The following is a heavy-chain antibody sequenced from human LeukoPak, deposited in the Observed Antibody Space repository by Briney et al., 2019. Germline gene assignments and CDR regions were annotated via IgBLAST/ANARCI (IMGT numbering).Heavy chain of an antibody. D-gene: IGHD6-13*01. CDR3: AKDHSSWDFDY. J-gene: IGHJ4*01. CDR2: ISGSGGST. CDR1: GFTFSSYA. Sequence: GGSLRLSCAASGFTFSSYAMSWVRQAPGKGLEWVSAISGSGGSTYCADSVKGRFTISRDISKNTLYLQMNSLRAEDTAVYYCAKDHSSWDFDYWGHGTLVTVSS. V-gene: IGHV3-23*01.